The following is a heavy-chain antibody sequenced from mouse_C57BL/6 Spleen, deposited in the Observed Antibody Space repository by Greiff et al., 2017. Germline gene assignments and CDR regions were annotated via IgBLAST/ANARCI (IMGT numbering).Heavy chain of an antibody. CDR3: ARSGIYYDYEGWFAY. CDR2: IDPNSGGT. J-gene: IGHJ3*01. CDR1: GYTFTSYW. D-gene: IGHD2-4*01. Sequence: VQLQQPGAELVKPGASVKLSCKASGYTFTSYWMHWVKQRPGRGLEWIGRIDPNSGGTTYNEKFKSKATLTVDQPSSTADMQLSSLTSEDSAVYYCARSGIYYDYEGWFAYWGQGTLVTVSA. V-gene: IGHV1-72*01.